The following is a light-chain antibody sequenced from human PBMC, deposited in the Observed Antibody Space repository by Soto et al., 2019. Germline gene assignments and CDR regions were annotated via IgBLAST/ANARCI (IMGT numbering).Light chain of an antibody. Sequence: SYELTQPPSVSVSPGQTASITCPGDKLGDKYACWYQQKPGQFPVLVIYQDSKRPSGIPERFSGSNSGNTATLTISGIQAMDEADYYCQAWDSSTAVFGGGTKLTV. CDR3: QAWDSSTAV. V-gene: IGLV3-1*01. CDR1: KLGDKY. J-gene: IGLJ2*01. CDR2: QDS.